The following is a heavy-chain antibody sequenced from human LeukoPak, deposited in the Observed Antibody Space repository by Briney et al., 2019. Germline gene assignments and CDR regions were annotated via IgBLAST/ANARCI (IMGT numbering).Heavy chain of an antibody. CDR3: AKGDSYYYDSSGYYSWFDP. CDR1: GFTFDDYA. CDR2: ISWNSGSI. J-gene: IGHJ5*02. Sequence: GGSLRLSCAASGFTFDDYAMHWVRQAPGKGLEWVSGISWNSGSIGYADSVKGRFTISRDNAKSSLYLQMNSLRAEDTALYYCAKGDSYYYDSSGYYSWFDPWGQGTLVTVSS. D-gene: IGHD3-22*01. V-gene: IGHV3-9*01.